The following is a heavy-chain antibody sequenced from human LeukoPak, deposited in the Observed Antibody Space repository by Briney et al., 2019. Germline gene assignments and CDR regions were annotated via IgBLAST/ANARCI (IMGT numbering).Heavy chain of an antibody. CDR3: ARDQGGQLVHLDY. J-gene: IGHJ4*02. D-gene: IGHD6-13*01. CDR1: GFTSSVYW. CDR2: INPDGTST. V-gene: IGHV3-74*01. Sequence: GGSLRLSCAASGFTSSVYWMHWVRQVPGKGLVWVARINPDGTSTTYADSVKGRFTISRDNAKNTMYLQMSSLGAEDMAVYYCARDQGGQLVHLDYWGQGTLVTVSS.